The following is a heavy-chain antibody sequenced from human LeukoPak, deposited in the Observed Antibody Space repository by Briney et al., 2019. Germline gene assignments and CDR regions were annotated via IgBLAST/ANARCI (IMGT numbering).Heavy chain of an antibody. CDR3: ATGGPCSSTSCRTNWFDP. V-gene: IGHV1-3*01. CDR1: GYTFTSYA. CDR2: INAGNGNT. Sequence: GASVKVSCKASGYTFTSYAMHWVRQAPGQRLEWIGWINAGNGNTKYSQKFQGRVTMTEDTSTDTAYMELSSLRSEDTAVYYCATGGPCSSTSCRTNWFDPWGQGTLVTVSS. J-gene: IGHJ5*02. D-gene: IGHD2-2*01.